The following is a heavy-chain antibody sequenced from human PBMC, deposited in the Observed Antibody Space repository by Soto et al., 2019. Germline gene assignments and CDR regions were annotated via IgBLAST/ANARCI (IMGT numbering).Heavy chain of an antibody. D-gene: IGHD1-26*01. CDR2: ISWKDEK. J-gene: IGHJ4*02. CDR3: AHRYGGNYYRWYFDS. CDR1: GFSLSTSGAG. Sequence: SGPTLVNPTQTLTVTCTFSGFSLSTSGAGVGLIRQSPGKAPEWLALISWKDEKRYNPGLKSRLTITKDTSKNQVVLTMTDLDPVDTATYFCAHRYGGNYYRWYFDSWGQGTLVTVSS. V-gene: IGHV2-5*01.